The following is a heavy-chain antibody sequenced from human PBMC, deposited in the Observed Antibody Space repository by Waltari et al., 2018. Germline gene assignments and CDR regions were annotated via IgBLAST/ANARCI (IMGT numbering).Heavy chain of an antibody. D-gene: IGHD5-12*01. CDR2: IIPICGTA. CDR1: GGTFSSYA. V-gene: IGHV1-69*14. CDR3: ARQRDGYNHDAFDI. Sequence: QVQLVQSGAEVKKPGSSVKVSCKASGGTFSSYAISWVRQAPGQGLEWMGGIIPICGTANYAQKFQGRVTITADKSTSTAYMELSSLRSEDTAVYYCARQRDGYNHDAFDIWGQGTMVTVSS. J-gene: IGHJ3*02.